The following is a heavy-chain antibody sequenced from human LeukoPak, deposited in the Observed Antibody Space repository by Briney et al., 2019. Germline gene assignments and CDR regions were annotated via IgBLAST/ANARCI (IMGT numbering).Heavy chain of an antibody. CDR2: ITNSGSTI. D-gene: IGHD6-13*01. CDR3: ARGRSGTRGSWFPLDY. CDR1: GFTFSDYY. V-gene: IGHV3-11*04. Sequence: GGSLRLSCAASGFTFSDYYMSWIRQAPGKGLEWVSYITNSGSTIYYADSVKGRFTISRDNAKNSLYLQMNSLRAEDTAVYYCARGRSGTRGSWFPLDYWGQGTLVTVSS. J-gene: IGHJ4*02.